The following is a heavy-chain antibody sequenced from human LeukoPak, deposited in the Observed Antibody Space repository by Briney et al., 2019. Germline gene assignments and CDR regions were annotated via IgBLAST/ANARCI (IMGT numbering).Heavy chain of an antibody. D-gene: IGHD6-19*01. V-gene: IGHV3-21*01. J-gene: IGHJ4*02. Sequence: GGSLRLSCAASGFTFSSYSMNWVRQAPGKGLEWVSSISSSSSYIYYADSVKGRLTISRDNAKNSLYLQMNSLRAEDTAVYYCARAGSSGWYVPDFDYWGQGTLVTVSS. CDR1: GFTFSSYS. CDR3: ARAGSSGWYVPDFDY. CDR2: ISSSSSYI.